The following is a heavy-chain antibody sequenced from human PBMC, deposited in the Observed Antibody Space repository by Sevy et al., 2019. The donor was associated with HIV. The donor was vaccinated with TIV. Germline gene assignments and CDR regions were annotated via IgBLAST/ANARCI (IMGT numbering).Heavy chain of an antibody. V-gene: IGHV3-74*03. J-gene: IGHJ6*02. CDR2: ISSDGNSI. D-gene: IGHD3-22*01. Sequence: GGSLRLSCAASGLSVSSNWMHWVRQVPGKGLLWVARISSDGNSITYAHSVEGRFTISRDNAKDMLYLQMNSLKADDTALYYCVRDQGTHYYSAMDVWGQGTMVTVSS. CDR1: GLSVSSNW. CDR3: VRDQGTHYYSAMDV.